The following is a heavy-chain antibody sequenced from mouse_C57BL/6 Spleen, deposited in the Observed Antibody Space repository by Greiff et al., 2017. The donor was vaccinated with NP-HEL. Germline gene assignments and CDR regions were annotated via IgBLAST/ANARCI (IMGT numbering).Heavy chain of an antibody. CDR1: GFTFSSYG. CDR3: ARRRTFDY. Sequence: EVQVVESGGDLVKPGGSLKLSCAASGFTFSSYGMSWVRPTPDKRLEWVATISSGGSYTYYPDRVKGRFTISRDNAKNTLYLQMSSLKSEDTAMYYCARRRTFDYWGQGTTLTVSS. V-gene: IGHV5-6*01. CDR2: ISSGGSYT. J-gene: IGHJ2*01.